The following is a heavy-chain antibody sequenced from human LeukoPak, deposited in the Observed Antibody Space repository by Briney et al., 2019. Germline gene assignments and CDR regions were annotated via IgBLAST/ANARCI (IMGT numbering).Heavy chain of an antibody. D-gene: IGHD2-15*01. CDR1: GGSISSSSYS. CDR3: ARVGCDGDSCYQSRGAFDI. V-gene: IGHV4-39*07. Sequence: NSSETLSLTCTVSGGSISSSSYSWGWIRQPPGKGLEWIGSVYYSGSTYYNPSLKSRVTISVDTSKNQFSLNRISVTAADTAMYYCARVGCDGDSCYQSRGAFDIWGQGTMVTVSS. J-gene: IGHJ3*02. CDR2: VYYSGST.